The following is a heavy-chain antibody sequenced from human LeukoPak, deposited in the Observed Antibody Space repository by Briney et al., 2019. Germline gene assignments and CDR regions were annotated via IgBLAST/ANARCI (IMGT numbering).Heavy chain of an antibody. CDR3: ATSGNYYLKY. J-gene: IGHJ4*02. CDR2: ITSSSTNI. Sequence: GGSLRLSCAASGCTFSTYNMNWVRQAPGKGLEWVSHITSSSTNIYYADSVKGRFTISRDNAKNALSLQMNSLRDEDTAVYYCATSGNYYLKYWGQGTLVTVSS. D-gene: IGHD1-26*01. CDR1: GCTFSTYN. V-gene: IGHV3-48*02.